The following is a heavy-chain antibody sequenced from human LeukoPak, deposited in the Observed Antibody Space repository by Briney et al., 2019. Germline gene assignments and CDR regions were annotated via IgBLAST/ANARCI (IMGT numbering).Heavy chain of an antibody. Sequence: SETLSLTCAVSSGSISSSNWWSWVRQPPGKGLEWIGEIYHSGSTNYNPSLKSRVTISVDTSKNQFSLKLSSVTAADTAVYYCARGINGGNSDGVYWGQGTLVTVSS. J-gene: IGHJ4*02. V-gene: IGHV4-4*02. CDR2: IYHSGST. CDR1: SGSISSSNW. CDR3: ARGINGGNSDGVY. D-gene: IGHD4-23*01.